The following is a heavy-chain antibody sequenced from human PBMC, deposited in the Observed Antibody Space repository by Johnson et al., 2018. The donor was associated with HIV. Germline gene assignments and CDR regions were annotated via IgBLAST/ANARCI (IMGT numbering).Heavy chain of an antibody. CDR2: ISWDGGST. CDR3: AKGAVAGINYAFDI. V-gene: IGHV3-43*01. J-gene: IGHJ3*02. Sequence: VQLVESGGVVVQPGGSLRLSCAASGFTFDDYTMHWVRQAPGKGLEWVSLISWDGGSTYYADSVKGRFTISRDNSKNSLYLQMNSLRTEETALYYCAKGAVAGINYAFDIWGQGTMVTVSS. D-gene: IGHD6-19*01. CDR1: GFTFDDYT.